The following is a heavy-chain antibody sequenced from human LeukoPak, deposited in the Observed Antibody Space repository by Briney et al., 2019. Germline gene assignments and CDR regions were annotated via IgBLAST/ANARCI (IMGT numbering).Heavy chain of an antibody. Sequence: PSETLSLTCTVSGGSISSFYWSWIRQSPGKGLEWIGYIYYSGNTNYNPSLKSRVTISVETFKNQFSLNLTSVTAADAAVYFCARDRNYDSGTPFYFDTWGQGILVTVSS. V-gene: IGHV4-59*01. J-gene: IGHJ5*02. CDR3: ARDRNYDSGTPFYFDT. D-gene: IGHD3-10*01. CDR2: IYYSGNT. CDR1: GGSISSFY.